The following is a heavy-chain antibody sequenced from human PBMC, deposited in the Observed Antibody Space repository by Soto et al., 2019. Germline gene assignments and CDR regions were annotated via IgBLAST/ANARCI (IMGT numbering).Heavy chain of an antibody. CDR1: GFSLSSTRMA. CDR3: AHIVVAGLGYYFDY. V-gene: IGHV2-5*02. CDR2: IYWDDDK. D-gene: IGHD6-19*01. J-gene: IGHJ4*02. Sequence: QITLKESGPTLVKPTQTLTLTCTYSGFSLSSTRMAVGWIRQPPGKALEWLALIYWDDDKRYSPFLKSRLTITKDTSSNQVLLTVSNMDPVDTARYYCAHIVVAGLGYYFDYWGQGTLVTVSS.